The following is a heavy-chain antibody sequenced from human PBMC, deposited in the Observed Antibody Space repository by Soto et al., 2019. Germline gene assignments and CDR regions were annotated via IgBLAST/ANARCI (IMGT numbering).Heavy chain of an antibody. Sequence: GGSLRLSCAASGFTFSSYEMNWVRQAPGKGLEWVSYISSSGSTIYYADSVKGRFTISRDNAKNSLFLQMNSLRAEDTAVYYCASAGDCSGGSCYHDYWGQGTLVTVSS. CDR3: ASAGDCSGGSCYHDY. D-gene: IGHD2-15*01. CDR2: ISSSGSTI. V-gene: IGHV3-48*03. J-gene: IGHJ4*02. CDR1: GFTFSSYE.